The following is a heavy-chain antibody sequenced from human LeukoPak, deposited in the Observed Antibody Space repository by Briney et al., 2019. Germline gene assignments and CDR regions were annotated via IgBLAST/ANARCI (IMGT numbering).Heavy chain of an antibody. CDR2: IYSGGST. Sequence: GGSLRLYCAASGFTVSSNYMSWVRQAPGKGLEWVSVIYSGGSTYYADSVKGRFTISRDNSKNTLYLQMNSLRAEDTAVYYCASRGGRDHDYWGQGTLVTVSS. J-gene: IGHJ4*02. CDR1: GFTVSSNY. D-gene: IGHD1-14*01. CDR3: ASRGGRDHDY. V-gene: IGHV3-66*01.